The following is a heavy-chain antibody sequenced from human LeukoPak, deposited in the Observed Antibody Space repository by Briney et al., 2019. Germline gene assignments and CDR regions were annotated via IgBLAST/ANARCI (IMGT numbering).Heavy chain of an antibody. CDR2: ISGSGGST. D-gene: IGHD3-9*01. CDR1: GFTFSSYA. J-gene: IGHJ4*02. V-gene: IGHV3-23*01. CDR3: AKAVGGYDILTGPLDY. Sequence: GGSLRLSCAASGFTFSSYAMSWVRRAPGKGLEWVSAISGSGGSTYYADSVKGRFTISRDNSKNTLYLQMNSLRAEDTAVYYCAKAVGGYDILTGPLDYWGQGTLVTVSS.